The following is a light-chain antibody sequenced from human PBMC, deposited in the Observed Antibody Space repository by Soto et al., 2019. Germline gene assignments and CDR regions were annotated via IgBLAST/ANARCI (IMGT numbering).Light chain of an antibody. J-gene: IGKJ2*01. CDR1: HSVSDY. V-gene: IGKV3-11*01. CDR2: DAS. Sequence: EIVLTQSPATLSLSPGERATLSCRASHSVSDYLAWYQQKPGQAPRLLIYDASSRATGIPARFSGSGSGTDFTLTISSLEPEDFGVYYCQQRSNWPPYTFGQGTKLEIK. CDR3: QQRSNWPPYT.